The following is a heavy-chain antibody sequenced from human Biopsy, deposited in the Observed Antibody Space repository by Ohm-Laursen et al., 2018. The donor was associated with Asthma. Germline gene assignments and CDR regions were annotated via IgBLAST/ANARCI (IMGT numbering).Heavy chain of an antibody. CDR2: ISKDASTQ. V-gene: IGHV3-30*18. CDR3: AKESGSNYAFDI. J-gene: IGHJ3*02. D-gene: IGHD1-1*01. CDR1: GFSFSNFA. Sequence: SLRLSCTASGFSFSNFAIHWVRQAPGKGLEWVGVISKDASTQDYADSVKGRFTMARDNSKNTLDLQMYSLRAEDTAVYYCAKESGSNYAFDIWGQGTMVTVSS.